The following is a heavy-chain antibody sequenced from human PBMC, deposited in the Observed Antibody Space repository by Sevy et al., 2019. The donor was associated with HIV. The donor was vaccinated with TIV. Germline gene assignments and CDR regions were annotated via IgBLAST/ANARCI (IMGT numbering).Heavy chain of an antibody. CDR1: GGSFSGYY. CDR2: INHSGST. CDR3: ARSPPIVVLPGAPSWFDP. V-gene: IGHV4-34*01. Sequence: SETLSLTCAVHGGSFSGYYWNWIRQPPGKGLEWIGEINHSGSTNYNPSLKSRVTISVDTSKNQFSLKLSSVTAADTAVHYCARSPPIVVLPGAPSWFDPWGQGTQVTVSS. D-gene: IGHD2-2*01. J-gene: IGHJ5*02.